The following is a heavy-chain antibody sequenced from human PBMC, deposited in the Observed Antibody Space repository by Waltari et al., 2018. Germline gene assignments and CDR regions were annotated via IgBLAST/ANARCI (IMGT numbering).Heavy chain of an antibody. J-gene: IGHJ3*02. Sequence: EVQLVESGGGSVQPGGSLRLSCADSDFTFSSYSMNWVRQAPGQGLEWVAYISNSRTTIYYADSVKGRFTISRDNDQNSLYLQMNSLRAEDTAVYYCAREIRGTGYFPDAFDIWGQGTMVTVSS. CDR3: AREIRGTGYFPDAFDI. CDR1: DFTFSSYS. D-gene: IGHD3-9*01. V-gene: IGHV3-48*01. CDR2: ISNSRTTI.